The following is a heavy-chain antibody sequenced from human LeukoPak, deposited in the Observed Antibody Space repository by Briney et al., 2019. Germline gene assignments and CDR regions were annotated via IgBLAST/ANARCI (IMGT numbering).Heavy chain of an antibody. J-gene: IGHJ4*02. CDR1: RGSISSYY. CDR3: ARGRITIFGVVNPHFDY. CDR2: IDNSGST. V-gene: IGHV4-59*01. D-gene: IGHD3-3*01. Sequence: KTSETLSLTCTVSRGSISSYYWSWIRQPPGKGLEWIGYIDNSGSTNSNPSLKSRVTMSVDTFNNQFSLKLSSATAADTAVYYCARGRITIFGVVNPHFDYWGQGTLVTVSS.